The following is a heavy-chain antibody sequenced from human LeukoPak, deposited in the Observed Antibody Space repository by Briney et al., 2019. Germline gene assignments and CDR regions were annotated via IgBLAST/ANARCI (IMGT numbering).Heavy chain of an antibody. D-gene: IGHD6-19*01. Sequence: EASVKLSCTPSGYTFTGYYLHWWRQAPGHGLEWMGWIKPNTGATIYAEKFQGRVTMTRDTSIDTAYMEMRSLRSDDTAVYYCARDRVGSGWPRPWYFEFWGQGTLITVSS. CDR2: IKPNTGAT. V-gene: IGHV1-2*02. CDR3: ARDRVGSGWPRPWYFEF. J-gene: IGHJ4*02. CDR1: GYTFTGYY.